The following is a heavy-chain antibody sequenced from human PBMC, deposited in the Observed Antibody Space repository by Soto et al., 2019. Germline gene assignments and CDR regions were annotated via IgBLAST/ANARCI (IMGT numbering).Heavy chain of an antibody. V-gene: IGHV3-33*01. CDR1: GFTFSSYG. CDR3: ARDQGKADAFDI. Sequence: QVQLVESGGGVVQPGRSLRLSCAASGFTFSSYGMHWVRQAPGKGLEWVAVIWYDGSNKYYADSEKGRFTISRDNSKNTLYLQMNSLRAQDTAVYYCARDQGKADAFDIWGQGIMVTVSS. CDR2: IWYDGSNK. J-gene: IGHJ3*02.